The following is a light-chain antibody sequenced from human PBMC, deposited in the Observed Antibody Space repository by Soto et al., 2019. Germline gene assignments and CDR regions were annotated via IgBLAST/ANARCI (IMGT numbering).Light chain of an antibody. CDR1: QSISSS. CDR3: QQSYRVPNT. J-gene: IGKJ2*01. CDR2: AAS. V-gene: IGKV1-39*01. Sequence: DIQMTQSPSSLSASVGDRVTITCRASQSISSSLNWHQQKPGKAPKLLIYAASSLLSGVPSRFSGSGSGTDFNLTISSLQPEDFAPYYCQQSYRVPNTFGQGTKLEIK.